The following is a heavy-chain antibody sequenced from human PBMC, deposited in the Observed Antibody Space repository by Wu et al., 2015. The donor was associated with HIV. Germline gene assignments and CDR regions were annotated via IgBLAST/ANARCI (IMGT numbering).Heavy chain of an antibody. V-gene: IGHV1-69*05. D-gene: IGHD4-23*01. CDR3: ARSRAHDYGDNGAFDI. CDR2: ISPISETP. Sequence: QVHLVQSGAEVKKSGSSVKVSCQASGGTFTSYAFSWVRQAPGQGFEWMGGISPISETPDYAQKFQGRVTIATDKSTSTVYMELSSLRSEDTAVYYCARSRAHDYGDNGAFDIWGQGTMVTVSS. J-gene: IGHJ3*02. CDR1: GGTFTSYA.